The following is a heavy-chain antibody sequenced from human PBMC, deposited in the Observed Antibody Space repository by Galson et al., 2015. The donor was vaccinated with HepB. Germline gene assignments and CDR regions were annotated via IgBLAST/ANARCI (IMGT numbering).Heavy chain of an antibody. CDR2: IYNSGST. Sequence: SETLSLTCTVSGGSISSYYWSWIRQPPGKGLEWLGYIYNSGSTNYNPSLKSRVSISVDTSKNQFSLKLSSVTAADTAVYYCARDIRVGYFHHWGQGTLVTVSS. D-gene: IGHD3-3*02. CDR3: ARDIRVGYFHH. J-gene: IGHJ1*01. V-gene: IGHV4-59*01. CDR1: GGSISSYY.